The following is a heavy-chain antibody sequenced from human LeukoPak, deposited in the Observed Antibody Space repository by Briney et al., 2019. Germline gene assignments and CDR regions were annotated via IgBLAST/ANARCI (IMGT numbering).Heavy chain of an antibody. D-gene: IGHD3-22*01. J-gene: IGHJ3*02. CDR1: GGSISSYY. CDR3: ARDHSSGYYYRGNAFDI. V-gene: IGHV4-59*12. Sequence: PSETLSLTCTVSGGSISSYYWSWIRQPPGKGLEWLGYIYYSGSTNYNPPLKSRVTISVDTSKNQFSLKLSSVTAADTAVYYCARDHSSGYYYRGNAFDIWGQGTMVTVSS. CDR2: IYYSGST.